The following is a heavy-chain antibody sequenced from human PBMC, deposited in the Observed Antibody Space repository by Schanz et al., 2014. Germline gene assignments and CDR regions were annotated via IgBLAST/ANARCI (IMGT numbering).Heavy chain of an antibody. Sequence: VQLVESGGAVVQPGGSLRLSCAATGFTFSDFGMHWVRQAPGKGLEWVANIKHDGGEKYYVDSLKGRFTISRDNAKNSLYLQMNSLRAEDTAVYYCARDKGGYYPFDYWGQGTLVTVSS. CDR2: IKHDGGEK. CDR1: GFTFSDFG. D-gene: IGHD3-3*01. CDR3: ARDKGGYYPFDY. J-gene: IGHJ4*02. V-gene: IGHV3-7*01.